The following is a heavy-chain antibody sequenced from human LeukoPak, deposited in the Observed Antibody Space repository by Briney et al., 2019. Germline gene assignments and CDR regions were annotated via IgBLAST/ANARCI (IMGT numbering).Heavy chain of an antibody. J-gene: IGHJ4*02. D-gene: IGHD1-26*01. CDR2: ISSTRSDTI. CDR1: GFTFSDYY. Sequence: TGGSLRLSCAASGFTFSDYYMSWIRQAPGKGLECISYISSTRSDTIYYSDSVKGRFTISRDNAKSSLYLQMNSLRAEDTAVYYCARVRGSYSFDYWGQGTLVTVSS. V-gene: IGHV3-11*01. CDR3: ARVRGSYSFDY.